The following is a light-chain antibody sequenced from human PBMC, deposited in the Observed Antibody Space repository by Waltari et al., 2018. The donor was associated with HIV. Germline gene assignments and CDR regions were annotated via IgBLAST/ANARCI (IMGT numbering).Light chain of an antibody. J-gene: IGLJ3*02. Sequence: QSVLTQPPSVSAAPGQKVTISCSGRNSNIGNNYVSWYQQIPGTAPKLLIYDNNKRPSGIPDRFSGSKSDTSATLGITGLQTGDEADHRCGTWDSSLSAVVFGGGTKLTVL. V-gene: IGLV1-51*01. CDR3: GTWDSSLSAVV. CDR1: NSNIGNNY. CDR2: DNN.